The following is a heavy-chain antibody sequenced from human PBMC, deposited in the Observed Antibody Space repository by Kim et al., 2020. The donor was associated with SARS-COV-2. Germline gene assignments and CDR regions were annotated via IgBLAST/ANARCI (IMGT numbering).Heavy chain of an antibody. CDR2: ISSSSSYI. Sequence: GGSLRLSCAASGFTFSSYSMNWVRQAPGKGLEWVSSISSSSSYIYYADSVKGRFTISRDNAKNSLYLQMNSLRAEDTAVYYCARGGLETGTIGYWGQGTLVTVSS. V-gene: IGHV3-21*01. J-gene: IGHJ4*02. CDR3: ARGGLETGTIGY. CDR1: GFTFSSYS. D-gene: IGHD1-7*01.